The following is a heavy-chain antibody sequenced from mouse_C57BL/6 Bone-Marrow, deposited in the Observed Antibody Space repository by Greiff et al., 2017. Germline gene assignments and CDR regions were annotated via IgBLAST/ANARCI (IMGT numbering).Heavy chain of an antibody. CDR2: IYPGDGDT. V-gene: IGHV1-82*01. Sequence: QVQLKQSGPELVKPGASVKISCKASGYAFSSSWMNWVKQRPGKGLEWIGRIYPGDGDTNYNGKFKGKATLTADKSSSTAYMQLSSLTSEDSAVYFCARTPHYYGKGGFDYWGQGTTLTVSS. J-gene: IGHJ2*01. CDR3: ARTPHYYGKGGFDY. CDR1: GYAFSSSW. D-gene: IGHD1-1*01.